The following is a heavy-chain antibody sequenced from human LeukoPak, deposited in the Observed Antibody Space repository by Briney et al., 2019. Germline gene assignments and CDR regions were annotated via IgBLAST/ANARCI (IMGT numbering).Heavy chain of an antibody. V-gene: IGHV4-38-2*02. CDR3: ASPPVYYYDSSGYPPYYFDY. J-gene: IGHJ4*02. Sequence: SETLSLTCTVSGYSISSGYYWGWIRQPPGKGLEWIGSIYHSGSTYYNPSLKSRVTISVDTSKDQFSLKLSSVTAADTAVYYCASPPVYYYDSSGYPPYYFDYWGQGTLVTVSS. CDR1: GYSISSGYY. D-gene: IGHD3-22*01. CDR2: IYHSGST.